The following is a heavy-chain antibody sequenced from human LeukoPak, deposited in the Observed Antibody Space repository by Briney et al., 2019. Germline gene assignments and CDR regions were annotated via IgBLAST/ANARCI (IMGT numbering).Heavy chain of an antibody. V-gene: IGHV4-59*01. CDR2: IYYSGST. J-gene: IGHJ4*02. Sequence: PSETLSLTCTVSGGSISSYYWSWIRQPPGKGLEWLGYIYYSGSTNYNPSLKSRVTISVDTSKNQFSLKLSSVTAADTAVYYCARKYSSGWYEYYFDYWGQGTLVTVSS. D-gene: IGHD6-19*01. CDR3: ARKYSSGWYEYYFDY. CDR1: GGSISSYY.